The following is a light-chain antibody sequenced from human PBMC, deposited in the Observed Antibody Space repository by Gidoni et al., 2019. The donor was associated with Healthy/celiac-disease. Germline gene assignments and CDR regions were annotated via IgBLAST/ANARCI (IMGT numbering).Light chain of an antibody. CDR3: CSYAGRKV. Sequence: QSALTQPSSVSGSPGQSVTISCTGTSSDVGGYNYVSWYQQHPGKAPKLMIYDVIKRPSGVPDRFSGSKSGNTASLTISGLQAEDAADYYCCSYAGRKVFGTGTKVTVL. J-gene: IGLJ1*01. CDR1: SSDVGGYNY. CDR2: DVI. V-gene: IGLV2-11*01.